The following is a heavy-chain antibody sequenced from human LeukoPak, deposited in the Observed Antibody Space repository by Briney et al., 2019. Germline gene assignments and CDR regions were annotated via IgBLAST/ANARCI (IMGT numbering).Heavy chain of an antibody. V-gene: IGHV4-34*01. J-gene: IGHJ5*02. CDR2: INHSGST. D-gene: IGHD2-2*02. CDR1: GVSFSGYY. Sequence: SETLSLTCAVYGVSFSGYYWSWIRQPPGKGLEWIGEINHSGSTNCNPSLKSRVTISVDTSKNQFSLKLSSVTAADTAVYYCARGYCSSTSCYTHWFDPWGQGTLVTVSS. CDR3: ARGYCSSTSCYTHWFDP.